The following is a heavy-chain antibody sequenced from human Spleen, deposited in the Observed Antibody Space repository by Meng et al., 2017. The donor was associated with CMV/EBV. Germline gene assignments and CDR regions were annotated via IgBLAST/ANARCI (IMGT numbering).Heavy chain of an antibody. V-gene: IGHV4-61*01. J-gene: IGHJ5*02. D-gene: IGHD3-22*01. CDR3: ARGKIGPETFDP. CDR1: GGSVSSGSFY. Sequence: GSLRLSCCVSGGSVSSGSFYWSWIRQPPGKGLEWIGYIYHSGTTNSNPSLKSRVTVSVDTSKNQFSLKLTSVTAADSAVYYCARGKIGPETFDPWGQGTLVTVSS. CDR2: IYHSGTT.